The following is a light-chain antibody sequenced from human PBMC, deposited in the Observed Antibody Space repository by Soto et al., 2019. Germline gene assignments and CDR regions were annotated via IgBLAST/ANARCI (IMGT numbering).Light chain of an antibody. CDR2: AAS. J-gene: IGKJ2*01. V-gene: IGKV1-27*01. CDR3: QKYNSAHIT. Sequence: DIQMTQSPSSLSASLGDRFTITCRASQGIGGYLAWFQQKPGKVPRLLIYAASALQSGVPSRISGGVSGTDLTLTITSLKPEDLATYFCQKYNSAHITFGRGTKVEIK. CDR1: QGIGGY.